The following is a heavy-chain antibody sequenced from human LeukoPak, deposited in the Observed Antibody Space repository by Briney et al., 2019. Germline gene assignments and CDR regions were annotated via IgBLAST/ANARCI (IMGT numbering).Heavy chain of an antibody. J-gene: IGHJ4*02. D-gene: IGHD6-13*01. CDR2: INSDGSST. CDR3: ARVGIWVAAAGYGY. CDR1: GFTFSSYW. V-gene: IGHV3-74*01. Sequence: GGSLSLSCAASGFTFSSYWMHWVGQAPGKGLVWASRINSDGSSTSYADSVKGRFTISRDNAKNTLYLQMNSLRAEDTAVYYCARVGIWVAAAGYGYWGQGTLITVSS.